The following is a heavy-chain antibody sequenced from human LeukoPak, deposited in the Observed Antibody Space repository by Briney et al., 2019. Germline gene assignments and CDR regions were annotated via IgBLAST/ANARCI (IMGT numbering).Heavy chain of an antibody. J-gene: IGHJ4*02. CDR3: TRHRKTYYYDSSGYSPLDY. D-gene: IGHD3-22*01. CDR2: LEPRDSYT. V-gene: IGHV5-10-1*01. Sequence: PGESLKISCKGTGYGFTSYRISCVRQMPGKSLEWMGRLEPRDSYTHYSPSFQGHVTISAAQSIRTAYLQWSSLKASGTAMYYCTRHRKTYYYDSSGYSPLDYWGQGTLVTVSS. CDR1: GYGFTSYR.